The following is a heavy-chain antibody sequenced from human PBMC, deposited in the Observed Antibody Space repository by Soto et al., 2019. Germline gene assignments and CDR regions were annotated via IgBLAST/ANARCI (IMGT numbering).Heavy chain of an antibody. J-gene: IGHJ4*02. CDR3: AKNLPRTGRFDY. V-gene: IGHV4-34*12. CDR2: ILHTGST. Sequence: SETLSLTCAVYGGSFSGYFWTWIRQSPGKGLEWIGEILHTGSTNYNPSLKSRVTISVDGSKNQFSLQMTSVTAADTAVYYCAKNLPRTGRFDYWGEGTLVTVSS. CDR1: GGSFSGYF.